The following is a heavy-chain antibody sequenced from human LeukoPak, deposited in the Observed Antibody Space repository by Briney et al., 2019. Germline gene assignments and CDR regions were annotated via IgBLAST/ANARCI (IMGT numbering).Heavy chain of an antibody. V-gene: IGHV4-38-2*02. CDR3: ARGATTVVRLPFDY. J-gene: IGHJ4*02. CDR2: IYHSGST. D-gene: IGHD4-23*01. CDR1: GYSISSGYY. Sequence: SETLSLTCTVSGYSISSGYYWGWIRQPPGKGLEWIGSIYHSGSTYYNPSLKSRVTISVDTSKNQFSLKLSSVTAADTAVYYCARGATTVVRLPFDYWGQGTLVTVSS.